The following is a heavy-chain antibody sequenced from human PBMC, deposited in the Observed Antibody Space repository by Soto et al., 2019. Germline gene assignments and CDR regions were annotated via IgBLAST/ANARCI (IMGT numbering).Heavy chain of an antibody. CDR1: GFTFSSYA. CDR3: AKVAEL. Sequence: QVQLVESGGGVVQPGRSLRLSCAASGFTFSSYAMHWVRQAPGKGLEWVAVISYDGSNKYYADSVKGRFTISRDNSKNTLYLQMNSLRADDTAVYYCAKVAELGGQGTLVTVSS. CDR2: ISYDGSNK. J-gene: IGHJ4*02. V-gene: IGHV3-30-3*01. D-gene: IGHD1-1*01.